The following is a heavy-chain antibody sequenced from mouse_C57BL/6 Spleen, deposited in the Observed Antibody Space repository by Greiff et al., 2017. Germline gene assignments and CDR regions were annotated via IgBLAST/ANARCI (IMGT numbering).Heavy chain of an antibody. CDR2: IYPGDGDT. D-gene: IGHD1-1*01. CDR3: ARTGLRLYWYFDV. V-gene: IGHV1-82*01. J-gene: IGHJ1*03. CDR1: GYAFSSSW. Sequence: VKLVESGPELVKPGASVKISCKASGYAFSSSWMNWVKQRPGKGLEWIGRIYPGDGDTNSNGKFKGKATLTADKSSSTAYMQLSSLTSEDSAVYFCARTGLRLYWYFDVWGTGTTVTVSS.